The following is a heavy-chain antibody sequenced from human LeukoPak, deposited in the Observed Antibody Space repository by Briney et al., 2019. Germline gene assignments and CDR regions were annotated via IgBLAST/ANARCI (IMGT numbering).Heavy chain of an antibody. Sequence: GGSLRLSCAASGFTFSSYSMNWVRQAPGKGLEWVANIKQDGSEKYYVDSVKGRFTISRDNAKNSLYLQMNSLRAEDTAVYYCAREGGIDFWSGYYQFDYWGQGTLVTVSS. V-gene: IGHV3-7*01. J-gene: IGHJ4*02. D-gene: IGHD3-3*01. CDR1: GFTFSSYS. CDR2: IKQDGSEK. CDR3: AREGGIDFWSGYYQFDY.